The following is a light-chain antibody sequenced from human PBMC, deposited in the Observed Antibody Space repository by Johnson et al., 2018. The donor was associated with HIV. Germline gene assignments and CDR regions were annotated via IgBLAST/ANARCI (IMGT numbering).Light chain of an antibody. CDR3: GTWDSGLGALYV. Sequence: QSVLTQPPSVSAAPGQKVTISCYGSSSNIGNNYVSWYQQLPGTAPKLLIYDNDKRPSGIPDRFSGSKSGTSATLGITGLQTGDEADYYCGTWDSGLGALYVFGTGTKVTVL. V-gene: IGLV1-51*01. J-gene: IGLJ1*01. CDR2: DND. CDR1: SSNIGNNY.